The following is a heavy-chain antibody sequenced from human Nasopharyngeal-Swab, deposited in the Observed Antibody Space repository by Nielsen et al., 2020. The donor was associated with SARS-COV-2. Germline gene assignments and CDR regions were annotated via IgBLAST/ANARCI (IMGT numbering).Heavy chain of an antibody. D-gene: IGHD3-3*01. CDR3: ARAIGVKAFDI. V-gene: IGHV4-59*01. Sequence: SETPSPTPTVSCGALGGFFWGWIPPPPGEGRGGIGYIYYTVNTNYNPSLESRVTISMDKSRNQFSLKLSSVSAADTAVYFCARAIGVKAFDIWGQGTVVTVSS. J-gene: IGHJ3*02. CDR1: CGALGGFF. CDR2: IYYTVNT.